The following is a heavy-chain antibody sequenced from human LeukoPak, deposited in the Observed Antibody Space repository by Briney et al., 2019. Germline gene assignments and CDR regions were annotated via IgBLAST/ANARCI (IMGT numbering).Heavy chain of an antibody. Sequence: PGGSLRLSCAASGFTFSNYAMSWVRQAPGKGLEWVAVISYDGGNKYYADSVKGRFTISRDNSKNTLYLQINSLRAEDTAVYYCSTSRFCSSTSCLFPFDNWGQGTLVTVSS. J-gene: IGHJ4*02. CDR3: STSRFCSSTSCLFPFDN. CDR1: GFTFSNYA. D-gene: IGHD2-2*01. CDR2: ISYDGGNK. V-gene: IGHV3-30*03.